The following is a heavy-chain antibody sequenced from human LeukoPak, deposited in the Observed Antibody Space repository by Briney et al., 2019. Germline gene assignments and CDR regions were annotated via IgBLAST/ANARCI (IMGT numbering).Heavy chain of an antibody. V-gene: IGHV3-7*01. J-gene: IGHJ3*01. Sequence: GGSLRLSCAASGFTFSSYWMSWVRQAPGRGLEWVANIKQDGSEKYYVDSVKGRFTISRDNAKNSLYLQMNSLRAEDTAVYYCARDYAKFGYCSGTSCPDAFEFWGQGTMVTVSS. CDR2: IKQDGSEK. D-gene: IGHD2-2*03. CDR1: GFTFSSYW. CDR3: ARDYAKFGYCSGTSCPDAFEF.